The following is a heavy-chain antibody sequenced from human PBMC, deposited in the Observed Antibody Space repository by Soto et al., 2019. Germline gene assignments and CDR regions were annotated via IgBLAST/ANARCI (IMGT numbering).Heavy chain of an antibody. J-gene: IGHJ4*02. D-gene: IGHD2-2*01. V-gene: IGHV3-74*01. Sequence: EVKLVESGGGLVQPGGSLRLSCTPSGFTFTTYWMHWVRQVPGKGPEWLALINTDGRRTSYAGSVKGRFTISRDNIKNPVYLQMNSLRAEDTAVYYRARGGCTRPSCFILDYWGPGTQVTVSS. CDR1: GFTFTTYW. CDR2: INTDGRRT. CDR3: ARGGCTRPSCFILDY.